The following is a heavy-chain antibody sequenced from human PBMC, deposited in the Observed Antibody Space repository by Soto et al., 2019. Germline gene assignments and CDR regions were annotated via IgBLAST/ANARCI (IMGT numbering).Heavy chain of an antibody. D-gene: IGHD3-3*01. Sequence: QLHLVQSGAVVKKPGASVTVSCSASGYPVTAYYMHWVRQAPGRGLEWMGGINPATGAAKYTQTFQGRVTMTRDTATSTVLMELSGLTSEDTAVLYWARGGGVGVAGSAAFDMWGQGTLVTVSS. CDR2: INPATGAA. CDR3: ARGGGVGVAGSAAFDM. J-gene: IGHJ3*02. CDR1: GYPVTAYY. V-gene: IGHV1-2*02.